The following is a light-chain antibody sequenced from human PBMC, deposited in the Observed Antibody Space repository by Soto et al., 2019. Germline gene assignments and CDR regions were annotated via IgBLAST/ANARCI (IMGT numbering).Light chain of an antibody. CDR1: SSDVGGYNY. Sequence: QSALTQPASVSGSPGQSITISCTGTSSDVGGYNYVSWYQQHPGKAPKLMIYDVSNRPSGVSNRFSGSKSGNTASLTISGLQAEDECDYYCSSYTSSSTLDVFGTGTKLTVL. J-gene: IGLJ1*01. V-gene: IGLV2-14*03. CDR2: DVS. CDR3: SSYTSSSTLDV.